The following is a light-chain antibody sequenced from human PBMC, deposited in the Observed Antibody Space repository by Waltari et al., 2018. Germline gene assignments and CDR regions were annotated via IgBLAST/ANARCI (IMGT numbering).Light chain of an antibody. CDR1: SSNIESHL. Sequence: QSVMTQPPSASETPGQRVNIPYSGSSSNIESHLVKWYQQFPGTAPKLLIQRNNQRPSGVPDRFSGSKSGTSASLAISGLRSEDEAEYYCAAWDDSLSVVIFGGGTKLTVL. J-gene: IGLJ2*01. CDR3: AAWDDSLSVVI. V-gene: IGLV1-47*01. CDR2: RNN.